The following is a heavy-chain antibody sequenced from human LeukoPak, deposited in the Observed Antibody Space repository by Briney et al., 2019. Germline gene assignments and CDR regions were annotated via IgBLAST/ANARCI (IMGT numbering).Heavy chain of an antibody. D-gene: IGHD3-10*01. CDR2: ISGSGGST. CDR1: GFTFSSQA. V-gene: IGHV3-23*01. CDR3: AKRGYGSGSYRYHFDY. Sequence: GGSLRLSCAASGFTFSSQAMSWVRQAPGKGLEWVSGISGSGGSTYYADSVKGRFTISRDNSKNTLYLQMHSLRVEDSAVYFCAKRGYGSGSYRYHFDYWGQGTLVTVSS. J-gene: IGHJ4*02.